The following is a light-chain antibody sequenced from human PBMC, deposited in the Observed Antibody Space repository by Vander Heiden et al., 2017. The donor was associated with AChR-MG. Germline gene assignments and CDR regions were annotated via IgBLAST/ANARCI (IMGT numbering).Light chain of an antibody. J-gene: IGKJ5*01. Sequence: DIVMTQSPLSLPVTPGEPASISCRSSQSLLHSNGYNYLDWYLQKPGQSPQLLIYLGSNRASGVPDRFSGSGSGTDFTLKISRVEAEDVGVYYCMQALQTSPTFGQRTRLEIK. V-gene: IGKV2-28*01. CDR2: LGS. CDR1: QSLLHSNGYNY. CDR3: MQALQTSPT.